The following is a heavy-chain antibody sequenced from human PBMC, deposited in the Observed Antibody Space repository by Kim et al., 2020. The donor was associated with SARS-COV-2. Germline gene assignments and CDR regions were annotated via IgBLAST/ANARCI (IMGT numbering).Heavy chain of an antibody. V-gene: IGHV3-11*01. Sequence: GGSLRLSCAASGFTFSDYYMSWIRQAPGKGLEWVSSISSSGSTIYYADSVKGRFTISRDNAKNSLYLQMNSLRAEDTAVYYCARDLKGRSPMEYSSSSGYDYWGQGTLVTVSS. CDR2: ISSSGSTI. CDR1: GFTFSDYY. CDR3: ARDLKGRSPMEYSSSSGYDY. J-gene: IGHJ4*02. D-gene: IGHD6-6*01.